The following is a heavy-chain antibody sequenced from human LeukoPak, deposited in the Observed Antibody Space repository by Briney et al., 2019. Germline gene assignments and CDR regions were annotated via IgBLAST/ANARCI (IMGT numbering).Heavy chain of an antibody. D-gene: IGHD3-9*01. J-gene: IGHJ4*02. Sequence: GGSLRLSCAASGFTVSSNYMSWVRQAPGKGLEWVSVIYSGGSTYYADSVKGRFTISSDNSKNTLYLQTNSLRAEDTAVYYCAKEDAVLRYFDWLHYFDYWGQGTLVTVSS. CDR3: AKEDAVLRYFDWLHYFDY. CDR2: IYSGGST. CDR1: GFTVSSNY. V-gene: IGHV3-66*01.